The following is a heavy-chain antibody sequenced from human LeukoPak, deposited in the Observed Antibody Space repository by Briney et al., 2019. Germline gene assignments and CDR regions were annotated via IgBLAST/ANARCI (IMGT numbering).Heavy chain of an antibody. D-gene: IGHD6-19*01. CDR3: ARAPIAVAGTTFDY. CDR2: IIPILGIA. CDR1: GGTFSSYA. V-gene: IGHV1-69*04. J-gene: IGHJ4*02. Sequence: SVKVSCKASGGTFSSYAISWVRQAPGQGLEWMGRIIPILGIANYVQKFQGRVTITADKSTSTAYMELSSLRSEDTAVYYCARAPIAVAGTTFDYWGQGTLVTVSS.